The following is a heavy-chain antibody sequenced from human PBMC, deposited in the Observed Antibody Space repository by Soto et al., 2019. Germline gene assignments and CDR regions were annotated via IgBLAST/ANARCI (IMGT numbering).Heavy chain of an antibody. Sequence: EVQLLDFGGDLVQPGGSLRLSCAASGFTFSSYVMSWVRQAPGKGLEWVSAISGSGGSTYSADSVKGRFTISRDNSKNTLYLQMDSLRAEDTALYYCAKGNNLEWFLSPIAYWGQGTLVTVSS. CDR3: AKGNNLEWFLSPIAY. D-gene: IGHD3-3*01. J-gene: IGHJ4*02. V-gene: IGHV3-23*01. CDR2: ISGSGGST. CDR1: GFTFSSYV.